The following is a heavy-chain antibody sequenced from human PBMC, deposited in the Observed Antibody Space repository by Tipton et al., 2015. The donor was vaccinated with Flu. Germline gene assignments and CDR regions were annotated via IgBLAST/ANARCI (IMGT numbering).Heavy chain of an antibody. CDR3: ASGTRRISMSDY. J-gene: IGHJ4*02. D-gene: IGHD3-10*02. CDR1: GFTVSSNY. Sequence: GSLRLSCAASGFTVSSNYMSWVRQAPGKGLEWVSVIYSGGSTYYADSVKGRFTISRGNSKNTLYLQMNSLRAEDTAVYYCASGTRRISMSDYWGQGTLVTVSS. CDR2: IYSGGST. V-gene: IGHV3-53*01.